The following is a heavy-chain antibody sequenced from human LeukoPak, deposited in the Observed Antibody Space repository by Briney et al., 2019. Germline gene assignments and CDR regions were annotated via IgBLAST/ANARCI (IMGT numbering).Heavy chain of an antibody. CDR2: TVGGRPDT. D-gene: IGHD2-8*02. CDR3: TKAPLRSCSGAFCYPFDY. Sequence: GESLRLSCAASGFIFNDYAMSWVRQTPGKGLEWVAATVGGRPDTYHAESVKGRFTVSRDDSRDTLFLQMNRLSVDDTAIYYCTKAPLRSCSGAFCYPFDYWGQGTLVTVSS. CDR1: GFIFNDYA. J-gene: IGHJ4*02. V-gene: IGHV3-23*01.